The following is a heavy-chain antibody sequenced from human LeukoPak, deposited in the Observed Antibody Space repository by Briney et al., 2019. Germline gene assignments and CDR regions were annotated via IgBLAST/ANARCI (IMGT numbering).Heavy chain of an antibody. CDR3: ARVGLWVYFYF. V-gene: IGHV4-59*01. J-gene: IGHJ4*02. Sequence: SETLPLTCTVSGGSISSYYWSWIRQPPGKGLEWIGYIYYSGSTNYNPSLKSRVTISVDTSKNQFSLKLSSVTAADTAVYYCARVGLWVYFYFWGQGTLVTVSS. CDR2: IYYSGST. D-gene: IGHD5-18*01. CDR1: GGSISSYY.